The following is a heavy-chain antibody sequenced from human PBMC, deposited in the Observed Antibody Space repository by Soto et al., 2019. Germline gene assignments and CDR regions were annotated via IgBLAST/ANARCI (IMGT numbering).Heavy chain of an antibody. CDR3: AREYIVVVPAAMEPPPFDY. J-gene: IGHJ4*02. CDR2: IWYDGSNK. CDR1: GFTFSSYG. V-gene: IGHV3-33*01. Sequence: GGSLRLSCAASGFTFSSYGMHWVRQAPGKGLEWVAVIWYDGSNKYYADSVKGRFTISRDNSKNTLYLQMNSLRAEDTAVYYCAREYIVVVPAAMEPPPFDYWGQGTLVTVSS. D-gene: IGHD2-2*01.